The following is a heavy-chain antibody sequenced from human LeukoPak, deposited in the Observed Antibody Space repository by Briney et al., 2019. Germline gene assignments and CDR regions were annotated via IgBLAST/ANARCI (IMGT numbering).Heavy chain of an antibody. V-gene: IGHV3-7*04. D-gene: IGHD6-6*01. CDR2: IRPDGSEK. J-gene: IGHJ4*02. Sequence: PGGSLRLSCVASGFTFSRDWMNWVRQAPGRGLEWVANIRPDGSEKDCVDSVKGRFTISRGNAKNSLYLQMSSLRVEDTAVYFCARGGESRAMLHQWGQGTLVTVS. CDR1: GFTFSRDW. CDR3: ARGGESRAMLHQ.